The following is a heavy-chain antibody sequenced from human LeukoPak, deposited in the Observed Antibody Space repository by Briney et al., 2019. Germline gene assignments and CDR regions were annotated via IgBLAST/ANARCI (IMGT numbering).Heavy chain of an antibody. D-gene: IGHD1-26*01. CDR2: ISTDGART. V-gene: IGHV3-23*01. CDR3: ARYLEVSVGGNGY. J-gene: IGHJ4*02. Sequence: GGSLRLSCTASGFTFKNYVMNWVRQAPGKGLEWVSVISTDGARTYYPDSVNGRFTISRDNSKNTLYLQMNSLRVDDTALYYCARYLEVSVGGNGYWGQGTLVTVAS. CDR1: GFTFKNYV.